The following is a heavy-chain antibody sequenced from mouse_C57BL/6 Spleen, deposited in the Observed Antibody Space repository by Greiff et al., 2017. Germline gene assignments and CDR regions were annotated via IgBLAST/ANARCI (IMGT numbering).Heavy chain of an antibody. CDR2: ISSGSSTI. Sequence: EVQRVESGGGLVKPGGSLKLSCAASGFTFSDYGMHWVRQAPEKGLEWVAYISSGSSTIYYADTVKGRFTISRDNAKNTLFLQMTSLRSEDTAMYYCARRMVTTSSIYYAMDYWGQGTSVTVSS. D-gene: IGHD2-3*01. J-gene: IGHJ4*01. CDR3: ARRMVTTSSIYYAMDY. CDR1: GFTFSDYG. V-gene: IGHV5-17*01.